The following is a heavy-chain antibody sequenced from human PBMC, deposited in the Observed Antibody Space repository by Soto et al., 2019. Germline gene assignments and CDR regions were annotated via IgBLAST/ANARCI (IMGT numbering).Heavy chain of an antibody. CDR3: ARGDWWLFDY. CDR1: GDTFTSYA. V-gene: IGHV1-3*05. D-gene: IGHD2-8*02. CDR2: INAGNGNT. J-gene: IGHJ4*02. Sequence: VQLVQSGAEEKKPGASGKVSCKASGDTFTSYAIHWVRQAPGQRLEWMGWINAGNGNTKYSQKFQGRVTITRDTSASTAYMELSSLKSEDTAVYYCARGDWWLFDYWGQGTLVTVSS.